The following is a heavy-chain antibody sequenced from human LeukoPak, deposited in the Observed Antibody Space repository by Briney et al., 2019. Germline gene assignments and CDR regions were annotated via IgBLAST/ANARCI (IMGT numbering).Heavy chain of an antibody. CDR1: GFTFSSYA. Sequence: PGGSLRLSCVASGFTFSSYAMNWVRQAPGKGLEWISYIRHTGSSIYYGDSVKGRFTISRDNAKNSLYLQVDSLRAEDMAVYYCARGGYCSGGSCYSNYLDYWGQGTLVTVSS. J-gene: IGHJ4*02. CDR3: ARGGYCSGGSCYSNYLDY. D-gene: IGHD2-15*01. CDR2: IRHTGSSI. V-gene: IGHV3-48*03.